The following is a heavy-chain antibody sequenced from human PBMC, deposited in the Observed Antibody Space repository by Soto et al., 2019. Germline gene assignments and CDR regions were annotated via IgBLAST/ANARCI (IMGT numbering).Heavy chain of an antibody. V-gene: IGHV3-23*01. J-gene: IGHJ4*02. Sequence: PVGSLRLSCAASGFTFSSYAMSWGRQAPGKGLEWVSAISGSGGSTYYADSVKGRFTISRDNSKNTLYLQMNSLRAEDTAVYYCSKGGSGRCELHTSHLYYFDYWCQGT. CDR3: SKGGSGRCELHTSHLYYFDY. D-gene: IGHD1-26*01. CDR2: ISGSGGST. CDR1: GFTFSSYA.